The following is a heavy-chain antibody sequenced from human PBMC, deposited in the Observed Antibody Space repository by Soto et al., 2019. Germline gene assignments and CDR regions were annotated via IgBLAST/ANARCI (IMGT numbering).Heavy chain of an antibody. V-gene: IGHV6-1*01. J-gene: IGHJ5*02. CDR3: ARDLGYSGYEISNWFDP. CDR1: GDSVSSNSAA. Sequence: PSQTLSLTCAISGDSVSSNSAAWNWIRQSPSRGLEWLGRTYYRSKWYNDYAVSVKSRITINPDTSKNQFSLQLNSVTPEDTAVYYCARDLGYSGYEISNWFDPWGQGTLVTVSS. CDR2: TYYRSKWYN. D-gene: IGHD5-12*01.